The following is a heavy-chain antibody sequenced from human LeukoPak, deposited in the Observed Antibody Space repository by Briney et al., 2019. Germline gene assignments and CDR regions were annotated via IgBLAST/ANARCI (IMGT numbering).Heavy chain of an antibody. D-gene: IGHD3-3*01. J-gene: IGHJ6*03. CDR2: IYTSGST. V-gene: IGHV4-39*07. CDR1: GGSISSSSYY. CDR3: ARDQVDFWSGYSPSGYMDV. Sequence: SETLSLTCTVSGGSISSSSYYWGWIRQPPGKGLEWIGSIYTSGSTNYNPSLKSRVTISVDKSKNQFSLRLSSVTPADTAVYYCARDQVDFWSGYSPSGYMDVWGKGTTVTVSS.